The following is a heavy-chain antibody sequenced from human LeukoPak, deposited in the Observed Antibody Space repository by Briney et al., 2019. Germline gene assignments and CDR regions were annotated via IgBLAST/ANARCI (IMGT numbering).Heavy chain of an antibody. CDR1: GFTFDDYA. J-gene: IGHJ4*02. Sequence: PGGSLRLSCAASGFTFDDYAMHWDRQAPGRGLEWVSLITWDGGDTYYADSVKGRFTISRDNRNNSPYLQMNSLRAEDTALYYCAKDWYYYGSGIDYWGQGTLVTVSA. CDR2: ITWDGGDT. V-gene: IGHV3-43D*03. D-gene: IGHD3-10*01. CDR3: AKDWYYYGSGIDY.